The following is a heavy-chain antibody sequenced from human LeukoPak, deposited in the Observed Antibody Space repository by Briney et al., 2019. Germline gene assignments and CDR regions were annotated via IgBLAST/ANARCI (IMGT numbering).Heavy chain of an antibody. D-gene: IGHD3-3*01. CDR1: GYTFTSYA. CDR3: ASDPYYDVWSGYYSAQGVSYFDY. Sequence: ASVKVSCKASGYTFTSYAMNWVRQAPGQGLEWMGWINTNTGNPTYAQGFSGRFVFSLDPSVSAAYLQISSLRAEDTAVYYCASDPYYDVWSGYYSAQGVSYFDYLGQGTLVTVSS. V-gene: IGHV7-4-1*02. J-gene: IGHJ4*02. CDR2: INTNTGNP.